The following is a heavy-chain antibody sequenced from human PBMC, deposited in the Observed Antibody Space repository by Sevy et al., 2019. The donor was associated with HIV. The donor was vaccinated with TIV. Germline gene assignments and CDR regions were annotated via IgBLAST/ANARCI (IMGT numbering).Heavy chain of an antibody. J-gene: IGHJ6*02. V-gene: IGHV3-48*03. D-gene: IGHD3-22*01. Sequence: GGSLRLSCAASEFTFSSYEMNWVRQAPGKGLEWVSYISSSGSTIYYADSVKGRFTISRDNAKNSLYLQMNSLRAEDTAVYYCARDSSTYYYDSSGYYYYYYGMDVWGQGTTVTVSS. CDR1: EFTFSSYE. CDR2: ISSSGSTI. CDR3: ARDSSTYYYDSSGYYYYYYGMDV.